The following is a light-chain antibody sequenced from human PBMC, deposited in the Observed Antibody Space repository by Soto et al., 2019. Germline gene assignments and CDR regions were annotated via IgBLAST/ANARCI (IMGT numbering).Light chain of an antibody. CDR1: QSISSY. J-gene: IGKJ5*01. CDR3: QQLHDYPIT. V-gene: IGKV1-39*01. CDR2: AAS. Sequence: DIQMTQSQSSLSASVGDRVTITCRASQSISSYLNWYQQKPGKAPKLLIYAASSLQSGVPSRFSGSGSGTDFTLTTSSLQPEDFATYYCQQLHDYPITFGQGTRLEIK.